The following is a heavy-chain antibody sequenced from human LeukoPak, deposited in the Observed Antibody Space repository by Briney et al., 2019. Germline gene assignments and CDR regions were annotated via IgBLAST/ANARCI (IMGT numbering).Heavy chain of an antibody. V-gene: IGHV1-3*01. CDR1: GYTFTSYA. CDR3: ARDLLPRATKTKDDDY. J-gene: IGHJ4*02. CDR2: INAGNGNT. D-gene: IGHD1-26*01. Sequence: ASVKVSCKASGYTFTSYAMNWVRQAPGQGLEWMGWINAGNGNTKYSQKFQGRVTITRDTSASTAYMELSSLRSEDTAVYYCARDLLPRATKTKDDDYWGQGTLVTVSS.